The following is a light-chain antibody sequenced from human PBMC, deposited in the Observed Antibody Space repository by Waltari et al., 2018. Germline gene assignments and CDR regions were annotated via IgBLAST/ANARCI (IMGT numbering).Light chain of an antibody. Sequence: QSILTQPPSVSGTPGQRVTISCSGSSSNIGRNAVTWYQQLPGSAPKLLSYTDSQRPSGVPDRFSGSKSGTSASLAISGLRSEDEAEYYCAAWDDSLNGLYVFGTGTKVTVL. J-gene: IGLJ1*01. V-gene: IGLV1-44*01. CDR1: SSNIGRNA. CDR3: AAWDDSLNGLYV. CDR2: TDS.